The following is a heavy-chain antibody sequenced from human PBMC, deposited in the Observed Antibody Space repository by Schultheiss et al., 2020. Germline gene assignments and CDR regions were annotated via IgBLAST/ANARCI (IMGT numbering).Heavy chain of an antibody. J-gene: IGHJ4*02. D-gene: IGHD4-11*01. CDR1: GFTFSSYA. CDR3: ARGSNRYYFDY. V-gene: IGHV3-9*01. Sequence: SLRLSCAASGFTFSSYAMHWVRQAPGKGLEWVSGISWNSGSIGYADSVKGRFTISRDNAKNSLYLQMNSLRAEDTAVYYCARGSNRYYFDYWGQGTLVTVSS. CDR2: ISWNSGSI.